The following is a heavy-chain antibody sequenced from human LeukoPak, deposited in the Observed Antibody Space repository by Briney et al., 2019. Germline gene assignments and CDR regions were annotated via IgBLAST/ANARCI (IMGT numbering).Heavy chain of an antibody. D-gene: IGHD3-22*01. CDR1: GGSFSGYY. J-gene: IGHJ4*02. Sequence: ASETLSLTCAVYGGSFSGYYWCWIRQPPGKGLEWIGEINHSGSTNYNPSLKSRVTISVDTSKNKFSLKLSSVTAADTAVYYCARYYYDSSGYYYFDYWGQGTLVTVSS. V-gene: IGHV4-34*01. CDR2: INHSGST. CDR3: ARYYYDSSGYYYFDY.